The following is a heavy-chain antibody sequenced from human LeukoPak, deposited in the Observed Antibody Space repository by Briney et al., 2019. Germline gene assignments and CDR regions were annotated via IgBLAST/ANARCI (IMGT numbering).Heavy chain of an antibody. Sequence: GGSLRLSFAASGFTPSSYAMHWVRPAPGKGGEWVAVISYDGSNKYYADSVKGRFTISRDNFKNTLYLQMNSLRAEDTAVYYCAKDRDSGYEALDYWGQGTLVTVSS. CDR1: GFTPSSYA. V-gene: IGHV3-30*04. J-gene: IGHJ4*02. CDR2: ISYDGSNK. CDR3: AKDRDSGYEALDY. D-gene: IGHD5-12*01.